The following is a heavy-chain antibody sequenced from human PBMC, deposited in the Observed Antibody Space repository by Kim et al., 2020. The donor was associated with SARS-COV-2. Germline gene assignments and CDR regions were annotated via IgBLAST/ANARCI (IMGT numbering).Heavy chain of an antibody. V-gene: IGHV2-5*02. D-gene: IGHD2-15*01. CDR3: AHRRGYCSGASCYSIFNWFDP. J-gene: IGHJ5*02. CDR2: IYWDDDK. CDR1: EFSLSTSGVG. Sequence: SGPTLVNPTQTLTLTCTFSEFSLSTSGVGVGWIRQPPGKALEWLALIYWDDDKRYSPSLKNRLTITKDTSKNQVVLTMTNMDPVDTATYDCAHRRGYCSGASCYSIFNWFDPWGQGILGTVSS.